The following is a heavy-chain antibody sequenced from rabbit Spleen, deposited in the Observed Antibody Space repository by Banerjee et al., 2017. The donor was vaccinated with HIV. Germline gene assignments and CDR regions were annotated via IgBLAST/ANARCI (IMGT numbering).Heavy chain of an antibody. CDR2: IYAGSSGST. V-gene: IGHV1S45*01. CDR1: EFDFSSYG. J-gene: IGHJ4*01. D-gene: IGHD2-1*01. Sequence: QEQLVESGGGLVQPGGSLKLPCKASEFDFSSYGMSWVRQAPGKGLECIACIYAGSSGSTYYASWAKGRFTISKTSSTTVTLQMTSLTATDTATYFCARGSATMTMVITGYYLNLWGPGTLVTVS. CDR3: ARGSATMTMVITGYYLNL.